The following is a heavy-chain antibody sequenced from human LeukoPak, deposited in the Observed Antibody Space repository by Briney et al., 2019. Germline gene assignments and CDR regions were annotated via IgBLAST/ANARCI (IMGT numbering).Heavy chain of an antibody. CDR2: IYYSGST. J-gene: IGHJ4*02. CDR3: ARDLDGAVAGTGWRY. CDR1: GGSISSYY. V-gene: IGHV4-59*01. D-gene: IGHD6-19*01. Sequence: SETLSLTCTVSGGSISSYYWSWIRQPPGKGLEWIGYIYYSGSTNYNPSLKSRVTISVDTSKNQFSLKLSSVTAADTAVYYCARDLDGAVAGTGWRYWGQGTLVTVSS.